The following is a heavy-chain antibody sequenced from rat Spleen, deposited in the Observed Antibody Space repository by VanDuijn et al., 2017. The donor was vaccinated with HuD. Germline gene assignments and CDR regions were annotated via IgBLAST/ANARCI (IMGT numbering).Heavy chain of an antibody. J-gene: IGHJ4*01. CDR3: ARNGYYGYTYVMDA. D-gene: IGHD1-9*01. CDR1: GLSLTSNS. CDR2: IWGKGGT. V-gene: IGHV2-47*01. Sequence: QVQLKESGPGLVQPSQTLSLTCTVSGLSLTSNSVSWIRQPPGKGPEWMGVIWGKGGTDYNSAIKSRRSISRDTSKSQVFLKMNSLQTEYTAMYFCARNGYYGYTYVMDAWGQGASVTVSS.